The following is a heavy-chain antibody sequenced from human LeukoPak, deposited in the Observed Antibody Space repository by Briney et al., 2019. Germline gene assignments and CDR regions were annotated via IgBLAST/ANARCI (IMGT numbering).Heavy chain of an antibody. J-gene: IGHJ4*02. CDR2: IKQDGSEK. Sequence: PGGSLRLSCAASGFTFSSYWMSWVRQAPGKGLEWVANIKQDGSEKYYVDSVKGRFTISRDNAQNSLYLQINSLRAEDTAVYYCAKIGAPFDYWGQGTLVTVSS. V-gene: IGHV3-7*03. D-gene: IGHD4-17*01. CDR3: AKIGAPFDY. CDR1: GFTFSSYW.